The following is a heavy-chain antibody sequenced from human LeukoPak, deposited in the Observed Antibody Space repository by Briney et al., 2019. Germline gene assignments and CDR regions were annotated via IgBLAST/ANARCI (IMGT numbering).Heavy chain of an antibody. J-gene: IGHJ2*01. CDR1: GYTLTELS. CDR2: FDPEDGET. D-gene: IGHD4-17*01. CDR3: ATPPPKLKHYGDYYWYFDL. Sequence: ASVKVSCKVSGYTLTELSMHWVLQAPGKGLEWMGGFDPEDGETIYAQKFQGRVTMTEDTSTDTAYMELSSLRSEDTAVYYCATPPPKLKHYGDYYWYFDLWGRGTLVTVSS. V-gene: IGHV1-24*01.